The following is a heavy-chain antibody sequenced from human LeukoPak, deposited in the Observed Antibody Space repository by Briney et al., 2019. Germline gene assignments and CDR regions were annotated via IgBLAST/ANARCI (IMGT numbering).Heavy chain of an antibody. Sequence: SETLSLTCAVYGGSFSGYYWSWIRQPPGKGLEWIGEINHSGSTNYNPSLKSRVTISVDTSKNQFSLKLSSVTAADTAVYYCARGPLSYCTNGVCYRYYYYYMDVWGKGTTVTVSS. J-gene: IGHJ6*03. CDR1: GGSFSGYY. D-gene: IGHD2-8*01. CDR2: INHSGST. CDR3: ARGPLSYCTNGVCYRYYYYYMDV. V-gene: IGHV4-34*01.